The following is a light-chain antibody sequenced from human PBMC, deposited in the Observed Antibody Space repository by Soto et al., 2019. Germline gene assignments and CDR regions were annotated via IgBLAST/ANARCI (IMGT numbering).Light chain of an antibody. J-gene: IGLJ2*01. CDR1: SSDVGSYNL. Sequence: QSVLTQPASVSGSPGQSITISCTGTSSDVGSYNLVSWYQQHPGKAPKLMIYDVTKRPSGGSNRFSGSKSGNTASLTISGLQAEDEADYYCCSYAGSRVFALFGGGTKLTVL. CDR2: DVT. CDR3: CSYAGSRVFAL. V-gene: IGLV2-23*02.